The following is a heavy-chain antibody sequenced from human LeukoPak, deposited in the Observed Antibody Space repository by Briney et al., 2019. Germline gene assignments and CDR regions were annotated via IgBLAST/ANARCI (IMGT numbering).Heavy chain of an antibody. V-gene: IGHV1-2*02. J-gene: IGHJ4*02. CDR3: ARIKSSNKDPISGSYFLY. CDR2: INPNSGGT. CDR1: GYTFTGHY. Sequence: ASVKVSCKASGYTFTGHYMHWVRQAPGQGPEWMGWINPNSGGTNYGQKFQGRVTMTRDTSISTAYMELSRLRSDDTAVYYCARIKSSNKDPISGSYFLYWGQGTLVTVSS. D-gene: IGHD1-26*01.